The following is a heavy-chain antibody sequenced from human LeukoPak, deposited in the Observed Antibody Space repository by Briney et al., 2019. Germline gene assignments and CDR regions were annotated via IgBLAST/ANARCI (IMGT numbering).Heavy chain of an antibody. CDR3: ARDLGTYGLFDY. V-gene: IGHV4-34*01. J-gene: IGHJ4*02. CDR2: INHSGST. CDR1: GGSFSGYY. D-gene: IGHD3-10*01. Sequence: PSETLSLTCAVYGGSFSGYYWSWIRQPPGKGLEWIGEINHSGSTNYNPSLKSRVTISVDTSKNQFSLKLSSVTAADTAVYYCARDLGTYGLFDYWGQGTLVIVSS.